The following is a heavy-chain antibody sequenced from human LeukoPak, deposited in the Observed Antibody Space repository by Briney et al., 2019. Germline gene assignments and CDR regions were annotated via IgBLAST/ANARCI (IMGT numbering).Heavy chain of an antibody. CDR1: GFTFSSYG. Sequence: GGSLRLSCAASGFTFSSYGMSWVRQAPGKGLEGVSAISGSGGSTYYADSVKGRFTISRDNSKNTLYLQMNSLRAEDTAAYYCAKELPMVRGILLGWGQGTLVTVSS. D-gene: IGHD3-10*01. CDR2: ISGSGGST. CDR3: AKELPMVRGILLG. J-gene: IGHJ4*02. V-gene: IGHV3-23*01.